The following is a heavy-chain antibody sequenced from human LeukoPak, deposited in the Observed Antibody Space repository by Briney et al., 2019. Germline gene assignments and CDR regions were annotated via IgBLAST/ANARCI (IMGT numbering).Heavy chain of an antibody. CDR3: ARTPSAATRYYYYYGMDV. Sequence: SETLSLTCAVYGGSFSGYYWSWIRQPPGKGLEWIGGINHSGSTNYNPSLKSRVTISVDTSKNQFSLKLSSVTAADTAVYYCARTPSAATRYYYYYGMDVWGKGTTVTVSS. J-gene: IGHJ6*04. D-gene: IGHD2-15*01. CDR1: GGSFSGYY. V-gene: IGHV4-34*01. CDR2: INHSGST.